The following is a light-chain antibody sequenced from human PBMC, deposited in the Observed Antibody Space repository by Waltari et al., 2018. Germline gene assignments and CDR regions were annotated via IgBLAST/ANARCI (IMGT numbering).Light chain of an antibody. CDR3: QQANSFPA. V-gene: IGKV1-12*01. J-gene: IGKJ4*01. CDR2: AAS. Sequence: DIQMTQSPSSVSASVGDRVTITCRASQGLSSWLAWYQQTSGKAPKLLIYAASSLQSGVPSRCSGSESGTDFTLTIRSLQPEDFATYYCQQANSFPAFGGGTKVEIK. CDR1: QGLSSW.